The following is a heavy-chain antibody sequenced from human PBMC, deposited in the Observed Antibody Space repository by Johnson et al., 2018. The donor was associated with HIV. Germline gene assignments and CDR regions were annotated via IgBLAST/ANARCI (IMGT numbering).Heavy chain of an antibody. CDR2: MSYDGSSK. J-gene: IGHJ3*02. CDR1: GFTFSSYD. V-gene: IGHV3-30*04. Sequence: QVQLVESGGGVVQPGRSLRLSCAASGFTFSSYDMHWVRQAPGKGLEWVAVMSYDGSSKYYADSVKGRFPISRANSRNTLYLQMNSLRAEDTAVYYCARAAFYYDPSGYLTRPRAFDIWGQGTMVTVSS. CDR3: ARAAFYYDPSGYLTRPRAFDI. D-gene: IGHD3-22*01.